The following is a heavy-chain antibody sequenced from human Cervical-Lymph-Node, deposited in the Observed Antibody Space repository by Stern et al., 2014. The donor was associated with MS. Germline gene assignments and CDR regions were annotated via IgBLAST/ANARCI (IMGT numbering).Heavy chain of an antibody. CDR1: GFTFSSYA. D-gene: IGHD4-11*01. CDR2: ISGSGGST. CDR3: AKDVYSNYYFDY. Sequence: EMQLVESGGGSVQPGGSLRLSCAASGFTFSSYAMSWVRQAPGKGLEWVSAISGSGGSTYYADSVKGRFTISRDNSKNTLYLQMNSLRAEDTAVYYCAKDVYSNYYFDYWGQGTLVTVSS. V-gene: IGHV3-23*04. J-gene: IGHJ4*02.